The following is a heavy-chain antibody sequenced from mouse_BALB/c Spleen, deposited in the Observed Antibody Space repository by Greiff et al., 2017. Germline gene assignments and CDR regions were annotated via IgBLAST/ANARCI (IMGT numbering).Heavy chain of an antibody. J-gene: IGHJ2*01. CDR3: ARSSSPDY. D-gene: IGHD1-1*01. V-gene: IGHV14-3*02. CDR1: GFNIKDTY. CDR2: IDPANGNT. Sequence: EVQLVESGAELVKPGASVKLSCTASGFNIKDTYMHWVKQRPEQGLEWIGRIDPANGNTKYDPKFQGKATITADTSSNTAYLQLSSLTSEDTAVYYCARSSSPDYWGQGTTLTVSS.